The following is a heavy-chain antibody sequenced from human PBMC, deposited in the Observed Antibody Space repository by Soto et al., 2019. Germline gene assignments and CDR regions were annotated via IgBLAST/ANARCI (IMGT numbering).Heavy chain of an antibody. V-gene: IGHV1-69*06. CDR1: GGTFSSYA. D-gene: IGHD3-22*01. J-gene: IGHJ3*02. Sequence: SVKVSCKASGGTFSSYAISWVRRAPGQGLEWMGGIIPIFGTANYAQKFQGRVTITADKSTSTAYMELSSLRSEDTAVYYCAAGYYDSSGHGADAFDIWGQGTMVTVSS. CDR3: AAGYYDSSGHGADAFDI. CDR2: IIPIFGTA.